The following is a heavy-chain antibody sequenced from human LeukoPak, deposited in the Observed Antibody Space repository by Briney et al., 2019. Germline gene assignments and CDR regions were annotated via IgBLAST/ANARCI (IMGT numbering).Heavy chain of an antibody. V-gene: IGHV1-2*06. CDR2: INPNSGGT. Sequence: GASVKVSCKASGYTFTSYDFSWVRQAPGQGLEWMGRINPNSGGTNYAQKFQGRVTMTRDTSISTVYMELSRLRSDDTAVYYCARVGYYESSGYYEYWGQGTLVTVSS. J-gene: IGHJ4*02. CDR1: GYTFTSYD. CDR3: ARVGYYESSGYYEY. D-gene: IGHD3-22*01.